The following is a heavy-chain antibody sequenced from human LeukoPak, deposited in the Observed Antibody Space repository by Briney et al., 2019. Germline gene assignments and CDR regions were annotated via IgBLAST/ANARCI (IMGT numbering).Heavy chain of an antibody. D-gene: IGHD1/OR15-1a*01. Sequence: SETLSLTCTVSGGSISSYYWSWIRQSPGKGLEWIGYIYYSGSTNYNPSLKSRVTISVDTSKNQFSLKLSSVTAADTAVYYCARNKRYFDYWGQGTLVTVSS. CDR1: GGSISSYY. CDR3: ARNKRYFDY. CDR2: IYYSGST. J-gene: IGHJ4*02. V-gene: IGHV4-59*01.